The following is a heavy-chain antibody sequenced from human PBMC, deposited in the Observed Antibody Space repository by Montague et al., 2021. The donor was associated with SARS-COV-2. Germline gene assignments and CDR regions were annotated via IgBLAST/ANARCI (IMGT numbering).Heavy chain of an antibody. Sequence: CAISGDSVSSNSATWNWVRQSPSRGLGWLGRTYYRSNWYNDYAVSVRGRVTINPDTSKNQFSLQLNSVTPEDTAIYYCTSGREGNYNVMDVWGQGTTVTVSS. D-gene: IGHD1-1*01. V-gene: IGHV6-1*01. J-gene: IGHJ6*02. CDR1: GDSVSSNSAT. CDR2: TYYRSNWYN. CDR3: TSGREGNYNVMDV.